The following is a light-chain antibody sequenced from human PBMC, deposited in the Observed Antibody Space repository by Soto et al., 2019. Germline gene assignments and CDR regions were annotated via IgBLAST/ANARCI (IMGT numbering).Light chain of an antibody. CDR2: YDS. J-gene: IGLJ1*01. CDR1: NIGNKR. Sequence: SYELTQSPSMSVAPEKTATITCGGNNIGNKRVHWYRQKPGQAPVLLISYDSDRPSGIPERFSGSNSGNTATLTISRVEAGDEAEYYCPVWDIMTDNYVFGSGTKLTVL. CDR3: PVWDIMTDNYV. V-gene: IGLV3-21*04.